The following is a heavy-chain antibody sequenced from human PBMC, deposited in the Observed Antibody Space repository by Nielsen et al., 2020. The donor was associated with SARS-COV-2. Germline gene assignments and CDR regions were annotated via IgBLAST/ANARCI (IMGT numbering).Heavy chain of an antibody. D-gene: IGHD3-10*01. CDR3: ARDLGYYGSGSLVWFDP. CDR2: INHSGST. Sequence: SETLSLTCAVYGGSFSGYYWSWIRQPPGKGLEWIGEINHSGSTNYNPSLKSRVTISVDTSKNQFSLKLSSVTAADTAVYYCARDLGYYGSGSLVWFDPWGQGTLVTVSS. CDR1: GGSFSGYY. V-gene: IGHV4-34*01. J-gene: IGHJ5*02.